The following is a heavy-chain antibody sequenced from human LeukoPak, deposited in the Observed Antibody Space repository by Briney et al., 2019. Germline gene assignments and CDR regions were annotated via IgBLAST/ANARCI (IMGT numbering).Heavy chain of an antibody. Sequence: ASVKVSCKASGGTFSSYATSWVRQAPGQGLEWMGGIIPIFGTANYAQKFQGRVTITADESTSTAYMELSSLRSEDTAVYYCARGSSGGSCYSCWFDPWGQGTLVTVSS. D-gene: IGHD2-15*01. J-gene: IGHJ5*02. CDR2: IIPIFGTA. CDR3: ARGSSGGSCYSCWFDP. CDR1: GGTFSSYA. V-gene: IGHV1-69*13.